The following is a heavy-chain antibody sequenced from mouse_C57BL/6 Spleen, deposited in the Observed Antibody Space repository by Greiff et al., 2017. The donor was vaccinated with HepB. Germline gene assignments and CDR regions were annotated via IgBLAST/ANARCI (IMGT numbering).Heavy chain of an antibody. V-gene: IGHV1-63*01. CDR3: ARFYDYDDGGYYAMDY. CDR2: IYPGGGYT. D-gene: IGHD2-4*01. J-gene: IGHJ4*01. CDR1: GYTFTNYW. Sequence: VQLQQSGAELVRPGTSVKMSCKASGYTFTNYWIGWAKQRPGHGLEWIGDIYPGGGYTNYNEKFKGKATLTADKSSSTAYMQFSSLTSEDSAIYYCARFYDYDDGGYYAMDYWGQGTSVTVSS.